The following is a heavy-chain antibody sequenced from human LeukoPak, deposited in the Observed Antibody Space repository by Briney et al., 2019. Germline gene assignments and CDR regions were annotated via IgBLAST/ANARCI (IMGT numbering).Heavy chain of an antibody. D-gene: IGHD6-19*01. J-gene: IGHJ6*02. CDR2: IYTSGST. CDR1: GCSISSYY. CDR3: ARDLYKSGWLVRGMDV. V-gene: IGHV4-4*07. Sequence: PSETLSLTCTVSGCSISSYYWSWIRQPAGKGLEWIGRIYTSGSTNYNPSLKSLVTMSVDTSKNQFSLKLSSVTAADTAVYYCARDLYKSGWLVRGMDVWGQGTTVTVSS.